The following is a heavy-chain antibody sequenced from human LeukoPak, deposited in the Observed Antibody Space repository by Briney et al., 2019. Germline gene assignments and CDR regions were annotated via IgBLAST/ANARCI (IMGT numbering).Heavy chain of an antibody. CDR1: GGSVSSGSYY. Sequence: SETLSLTCTVSGGSVSSGSYYCSWIRQPRGKGLEWIGYMYYSGSTNYNPSLKSRVTMSVDTSKNQFSLELSSVTAADTAVYYCARRMSGPRYFDYWGQGTLVAVSS. D-gene: IGHD3-3*01. CDR3: ARRMSGPRYFDY. CDR2: MYYSGST. V-gene: IGHV4-61*01. J-gene: IGHJ4*02.